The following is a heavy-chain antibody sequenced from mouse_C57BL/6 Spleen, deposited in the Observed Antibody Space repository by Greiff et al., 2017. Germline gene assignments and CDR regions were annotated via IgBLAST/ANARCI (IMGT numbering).Heavy chain of an antibody. V-gene: IGHV1-82*01. J-gene: IGHJ2*01. CDR3: ASYDGYPYY. D-gene: IGHD2-3*01. Sequence: VQLQQSGPELVKPGASVKISCKASGYAFSSSWMNWVKQRPGKGLEWIGRIYPGDGDTNYNGKIKGKATLTADKSSSTAYMQLSSLTSEDSAVYFCASYDGYPYYWGQGTTLTVSS. CDR2: IYPGDGDT. CDR1: GYAFSSSW.